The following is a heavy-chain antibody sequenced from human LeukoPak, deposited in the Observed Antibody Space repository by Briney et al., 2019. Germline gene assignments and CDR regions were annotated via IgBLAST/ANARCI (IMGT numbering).Heavy chain of an antibody. J-gene: IGHJ4*02. CDR3: AKGDDSTPWY. CDR2: IRYDGSNK. CDR1: GFTFSSYG. Sequence: PGGSLRLSCAASGFTFSSYGMHWVRQAPGKGLEWVAFIRYDGSNKYYADSVKGRFTISRDNSKNTLYLQMNGLRAEDTAVYYCAKGDDSTPWYWGQGTLVTVSS. V-gene: IGHV3-30*02. D-gene: IGHD3-22*01.